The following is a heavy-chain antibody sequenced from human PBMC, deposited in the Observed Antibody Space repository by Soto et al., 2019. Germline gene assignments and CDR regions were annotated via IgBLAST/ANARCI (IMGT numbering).Heavy chain of an antibody. CDR3: ARGGITMVRGVIIRPYAFDI. CDR2: IIPILGIA. Sequence: QVQLVQSGAEVKKPGSSVKVSCKASGGTFSSYTISWVRQAPGQGLAWMGRIIPILGIANYAQKFQGRVTITADKSTSTAYMELSSLRSEDTAVYYCARGGITMVRGVIIRPYAFDIWGQGTMVTVSS. V-gene: IGHV1-69*02. CDR1: GGTFSSYT. D-gene: IGHD3-10*01. J-gene: IGHJ3*02.